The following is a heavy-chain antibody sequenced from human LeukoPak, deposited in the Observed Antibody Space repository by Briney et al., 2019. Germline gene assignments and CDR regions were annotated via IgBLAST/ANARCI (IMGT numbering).Heavy chain of an antibody. Sequence: PSETLSLTCAVSGGSISSSRHYWGWIRQPPGKGLEWIGSMYYSGSTYYNPSLKSRATISVDTSKNQFSLKLSSVTAADTAVYYCARLGWQWLVYAFDIWGQGTMVTVSS. CDR1: GGSISSSRHY. V-gene: IGHV4-39*01. CDR3: ARLGWQWLVYAFDI. CDR2: MYYSGST. D-gene: IGHD6-19*01. J-gene: IGHJ3*02.